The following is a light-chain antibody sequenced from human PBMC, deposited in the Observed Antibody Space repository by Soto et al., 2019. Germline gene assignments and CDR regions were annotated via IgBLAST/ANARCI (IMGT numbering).Light chain of an antibody. Sequence: EIVLTQSPGTLSLSPGERATLSCRASQTVTSDYLAWYQQKPGQAPRLLIYGASDRATGIPDRFSASGSGTDFTLTISSLEPEDFAVYYCQQRSNWPPTFGGGTKVDTK. CDR3: QQRSNWPPT. CDR2: GAS. V-gene: IGKV3D-20*02. J-gene: IGKJ4*01. CDR1: QTVTSDY.